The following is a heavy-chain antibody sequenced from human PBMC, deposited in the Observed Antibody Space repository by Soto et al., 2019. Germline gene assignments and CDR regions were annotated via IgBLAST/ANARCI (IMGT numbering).Heavy chain of an antibody. CDR3: AKGYSSGGYGDY. CDR2: ISYDGSNK. Sequence: QVQLVESGGGVVQPGRSLRLSCAASGFTFSSYGMHWVRQAPGKGLEWVAVISYDGSNKYYADSVKGRFTISRDNSKNTLYLQMNSLRAEDTAVYYCAKGYSSGGYGDYWGQGTLVTVSS. J-gene: IGHJ4*02. D-gene: IGHD6-19*01. CDR1: GFTFSSYG. V-gene: IGHV3-30*18.